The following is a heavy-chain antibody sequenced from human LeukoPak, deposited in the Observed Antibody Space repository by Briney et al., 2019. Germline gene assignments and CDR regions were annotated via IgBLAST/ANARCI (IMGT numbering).Heavy chain of an antibody. CDR3: ARDFGSSGWYGWFDP. V-gene: IGHV3-74*01. D-gene: IGHD6-19*01. CDR1: GFTFSSYW. CDR2: INSDGSST. J-gene: IGHJ5*02. Sequence: TGGSLRLSCAGSGFTFSSYWMPWVRQAPGKGLVWVSRINSDGSSTSYADSVKGRFTISRDNAKNTLYLQMNSLRAEDTAVYYCARDFGSSGWYGWFDPWGQGTLVTVSS.